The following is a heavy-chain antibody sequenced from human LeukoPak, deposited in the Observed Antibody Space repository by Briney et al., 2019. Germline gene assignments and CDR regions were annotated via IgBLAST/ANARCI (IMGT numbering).Heavy chain of an antibody. V-gene: IGHV5-51*01. Sequence: GESLKISCKGSGYSFTSYWIGWVRQMPGKGLEWMGIIYPGDSDTRYSPSFQGQVTISADKSISTAYLQWSSLKASDTAMYYCARQKVAAADPNGAFDIWGQGTMVTVSS. D-gene: IGHD6-13*01. CDR2: IYPGDSDT. CDR3: ARQKVAAADPNGAFDI. CDR1: GYSFTSYW. J-gene: IGHJ3*02.